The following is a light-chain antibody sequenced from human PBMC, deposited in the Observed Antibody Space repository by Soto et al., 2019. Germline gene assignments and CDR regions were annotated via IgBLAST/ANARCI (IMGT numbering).Light chain of an antibody. Sequence: IQMTQSPSTLSSSLGDRVTITCRASQSISSWLAWYQQKPGKAPKLLIFKASTLESGVPSRFSGSGSGTEFTLTISSMKPDDFATDYCQQYNSYYTFGQGTKVDIK. CDR2: KAS. J-gene: IGKJ1*01. V-gene: IGKV1-5*03. CDR3: QQYNSYYT. CDR1: QSISSW.